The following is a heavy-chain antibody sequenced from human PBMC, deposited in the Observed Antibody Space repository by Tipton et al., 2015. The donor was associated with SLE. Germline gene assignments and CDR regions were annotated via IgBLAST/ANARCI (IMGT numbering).Heavy chain of an antibody. CDR1: GGSFSGYY. J-gene: IGHJ4*02. CDR2: INHSGST. CDR3: ARRGGIIAVADY. Sequence: LRLSCAVYGGSFSGYYWSWIRQPPGKGLEWIGEINHSGSTNYNPSLKSRVTISVDTSKNQFSLKLSSVTAADTAVYYCARRGGIIAVADYWGQGTLVTVSS. D-gene: IGHD6-19*01. V-gene: IGHV4-34*01.